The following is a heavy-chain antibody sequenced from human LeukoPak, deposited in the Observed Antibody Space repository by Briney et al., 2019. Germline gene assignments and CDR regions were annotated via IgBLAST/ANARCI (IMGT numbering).Heavy chain of an antibody. CDR1: GGSISSYY. V-gene: IGHV4-59*08. D-gene: IGHD6-19*01. Sequence: SETLSLTCTVSGGSISSYYWSWIRQPPGKGLEWIGYIHYSGSTNYNPSLKSRVTISVDTSKNQFSLKLSSVTAADTAVYYCARHNSSGWLWGAFDIWGQGTMVTVSS. J-gene: IGHJ3*02. CDR2: IHYSGST. CDR3: ARHNSSGWLWGAFDI.